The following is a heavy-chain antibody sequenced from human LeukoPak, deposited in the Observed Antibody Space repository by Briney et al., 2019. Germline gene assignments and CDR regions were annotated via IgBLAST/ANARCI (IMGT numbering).Heavy chain of an antibody. CDR3: ARGLIYDFWSGYYY. D-gene: IGHD3-3*01. CDR2: IIPIFGTA. V-gene: IGHV1-69*01. Sequence: ASVKVSCKASGGTFSSYAISWVRQAPGQGLEWMGGIIPIFGTANYAQKFQGRVTITADESTSTAYMELSSLRSEDTAVYCCARGLIYDFWSGYYYWGQGTLVTVSS. CDR1: GGTFSSYA. J-gene: IGHJ4*02.